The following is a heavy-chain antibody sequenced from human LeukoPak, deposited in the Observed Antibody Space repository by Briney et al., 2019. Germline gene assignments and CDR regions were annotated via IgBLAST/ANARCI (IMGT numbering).Heavy chain of an antibody. Sequence: SETLSLTCTVSGGSISSSSYYWGWIRQPPGKGLEWIGSIYYSGSTYYNPSLKSRVTISVDTSKNQFSLKLSSVTAADTAVYYCARPEIRVQLWSYYFDYWGQGTLVTVSS. J-gene: IGHJ4*02. CDR1: GGSISSSSYY. D-gene: IGHD5-18*01. V-gene: IGHV4-39*01. CDR2: IYYSGST. CDR3: ARPEIRVQLWSYYFDY.